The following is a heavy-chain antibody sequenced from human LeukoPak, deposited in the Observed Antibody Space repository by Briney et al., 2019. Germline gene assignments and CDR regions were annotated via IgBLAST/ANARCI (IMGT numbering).Heavy chain of an antibody. V-gene: IGHV1-3*01. D-gene: IGHD2-15*01. J-gene: IGHJ4*02. CDR2: INAGNGNT. CDR1: GGTFSSYA. CDR3: ARAEKVVAANDY. Sequence: ASVKVSCKASGGTFSSYAISWVRQAPGQRLEWMGWINAGNGNTKYSQKFQGRVTITRDTSASTAYMELSSLRSEDTAVYYCARAEKVVAANDYWGQGTWSPSPQ.